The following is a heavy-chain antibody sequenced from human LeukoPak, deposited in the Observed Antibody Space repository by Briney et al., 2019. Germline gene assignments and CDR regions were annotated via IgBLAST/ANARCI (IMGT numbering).Heavy chain of an antibody. Sequence: GASVKVSCKASGGTFSSYAISWVRQAPGQGLEWMGGIIPIFGTANYAQKFQGRVTITADESTSTAYMELSSLRSEDTAVYYCAXXXXXXCGGDCYQDYWGQGTLVTVSS. D-gene: IGHD2-21*02. V-gene: IGHV1-69*13. J-gene: IGHJ4*02. CDR2: IIPIFGTA. CDR1: GGTFSSYA. CDR3: AXXXXXXCGGDCYQDY.